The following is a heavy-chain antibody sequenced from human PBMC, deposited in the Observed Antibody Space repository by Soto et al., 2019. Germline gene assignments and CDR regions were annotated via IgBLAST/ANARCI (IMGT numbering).Heavy chain of an antibody. CDR3: ARDYYISNYYGMDD. D-gene: IGHD3-22*01. Sequence: QVQLQESGPGLVKPSQTLSLTCTVSGGSISSGDYYWSWISQHPGKGLEWIGYVYYSGSTYYNPSINSRVNISVDTSKNQLSLKLSSVNAADTAVDSCARDYYISNYYGMDDWGQGTTVTVSS. CDR1: GGSISSGDYY. J-gene: IGHJ6*02. CDR2: VYYSGST. V-gene: IGHV4-31*03.